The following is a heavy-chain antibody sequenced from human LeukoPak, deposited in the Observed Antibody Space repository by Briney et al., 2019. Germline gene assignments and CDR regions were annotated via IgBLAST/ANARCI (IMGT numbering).Heavy chain of an antibody. CDR1: GFTFSSYS. CDR3: AGESGSYFHPIDY. Sequence: GGSLRLSCAASGFTFSSYSMNWVRQAPGKGLEWVSYISSSSSTIYYADSVKGRFTISRDNAKNSLYLQMNSLRAEDTAVYYCAGESGSYFHPIDYWGQGTLVTVSS. D-gene: IGHD1-26*01. J-gene: IGHJ4*02. V-gene: IGHV3-48*04. CDR2: ISSSSSTI.